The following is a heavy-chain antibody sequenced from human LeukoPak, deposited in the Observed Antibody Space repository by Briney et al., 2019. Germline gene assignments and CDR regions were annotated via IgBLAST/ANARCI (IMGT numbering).Heavy chain of an antibody. Sequence: SETLSLTCTVSGGSVSSGSYYWSWIRQPPGKGLEWIGYIYYSGSTNYNPSLKSRVTISVDTSKNQFSLKLSSVTAADTAVYYCARTYSSGWYYFDYWGQGTLDTVSS. J-gene: IGHJ4*02. V-gene: IGHV4-61*01. CDR2: IYYSGST. D-gene: IGHD6-19*01. CDR1: GGSVSSGSYY. CDR3: ARTYSSGWYYFDY.